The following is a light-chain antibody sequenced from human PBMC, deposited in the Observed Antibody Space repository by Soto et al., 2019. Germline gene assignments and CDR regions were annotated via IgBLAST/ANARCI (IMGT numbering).Light chain of an antibody. Sequence: SYELTQPPSVSVSPGQTASITCSGDKLGDKYACWYQQKPGQSPVLAIYQDSKRPSGIPERFSGSNSGNTATLTISGTQALDEADYYCLACDSSTAVVFGGGTKLTVL. V-gene: IGLV3-1*01. CDR2: QDS. J-gene: IGLJ2*01. CDR1: KLGDKY. CDR3: LACDSSTAVV.